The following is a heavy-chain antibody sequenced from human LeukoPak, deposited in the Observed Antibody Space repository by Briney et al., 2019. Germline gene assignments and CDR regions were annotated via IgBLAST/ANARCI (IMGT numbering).Heavy chain of an antibody. CDR2: IRYSESA. V-gene: IGHV4-39*01. CDR1: GDSVSSTNYN. Sequence: SETLSLTCTVSGDSVSSTNYNWGWIRQPPGRGLEWIASIRYSESAYYSPSLKSRATISVDTSKNQFSLRLRSLTATDTAVYYCATQDSSHYWGQGTLVTVSS. D-gene: IGHD3-22*01. J-gene: IGHJ4*02. CDR3: ATQDSSHY.